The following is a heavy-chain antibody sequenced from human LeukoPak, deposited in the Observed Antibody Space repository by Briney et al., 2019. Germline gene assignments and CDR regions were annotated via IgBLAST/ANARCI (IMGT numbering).Heavy chain of an antibody. D-gene: IGHD6-6*01. J-gene: IGHJ4*02. CDR2: IHHSGTT. V-gene: IGHV4-34*01. CDR1: GGSFSGFY. CDR3: TRQYSNSYYSDH. Sequence: SETLSLTCPVSGGSFSGFYWSWIRQPPGGGLEWIADIHHSGTTNYNPSLKSRVTISVDTSKNQFSLNRKSMTAADRAVYDCTRQYSNSYYSDHWGQGTLVTVSS.